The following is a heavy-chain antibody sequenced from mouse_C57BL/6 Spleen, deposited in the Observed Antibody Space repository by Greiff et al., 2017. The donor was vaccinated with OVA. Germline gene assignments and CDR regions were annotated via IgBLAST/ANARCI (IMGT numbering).Heavy chain of an antibody. CDR2: INPNNGGT. CDR1: GYTFTDYY. V-gene: IGHV1-26*01. Sequence: EVQLQQSGPELVKPGASVKISCKASGYTFTDYYMNWVKQSHGKSLEWIGDINPNNGGTSYNQKFKGKATLTVDKSSSTAYMELRSLTSEDSAVYYCARDGLCWFAYLGQGTLVTVSA. D-gene: IGHD2-3*01. CDR3: ARDGLCWFAY. J-gene: IGHJ3*01.